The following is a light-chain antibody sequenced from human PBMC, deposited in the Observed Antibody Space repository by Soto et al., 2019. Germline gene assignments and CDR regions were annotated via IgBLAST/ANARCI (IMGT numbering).Light chain of an antibody. CDR1: QSISSY. Sequence: DIQMTQSPSSLSASLGDRVTIXXRASQSISSYLNWYQQKPGKAPKLLIYAASSLQSGVPSRFSGSGSGTDFTLTISSLQPEDFATYYCQQSYSTLSLTFGGGTKVDI. CDR3: QQSYSTLSLT. J-gene: IGKJ4*01. CDR2: AAS. V-gene: IGKV1-39*01.